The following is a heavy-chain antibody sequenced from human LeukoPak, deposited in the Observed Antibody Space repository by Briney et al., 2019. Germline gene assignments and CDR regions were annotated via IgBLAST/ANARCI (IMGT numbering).Heavy chain of an antibody. V-gene: IGHV3-30*04. CDR3: ARSTIQLELRFDY. J-gene: IGHJ4*02. Sequence: PGGSLRLSCAASGFTFSRYAIHWVRQAPGKGLDWVAVISYDGSTKYYADSVKGRFTISRDNSKNTVYLQMNSLRAEDTAVYYCARSTIQLELRFDYWGQGTLVTVSS. CDR2: ISYDGSTK. D-gene: IGHD5-18*01. CDR1: GFTFSRYA.